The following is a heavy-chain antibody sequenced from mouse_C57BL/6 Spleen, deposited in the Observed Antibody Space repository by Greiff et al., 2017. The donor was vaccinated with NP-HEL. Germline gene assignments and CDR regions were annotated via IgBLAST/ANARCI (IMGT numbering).Heavy chain of an antibody. CDR3: ARNVYYYGSSYRYFDV. Sequence: VKLQESGPGLVQPSQSLSITCKVSGFSLTSYGVHWVRQSPGKGLEWMGVIWSGGSTDYNEAYISRLSISKDNSKSQVFFKMNSLQADDTAIYYCARNVYYYGSSYRYFDVWGTGTTVTVSS. V-gene: IGHV2-2*01. D-gene: IGHD1-1*01. J-gene: IGHJ1*03. CDR1: GFSLTSYG. CDR2: IWSGGST.